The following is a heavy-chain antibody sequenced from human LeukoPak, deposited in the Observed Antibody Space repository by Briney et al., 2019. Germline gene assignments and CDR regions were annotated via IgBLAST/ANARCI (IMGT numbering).Heavy chain of an antibody. D-gene: IGHD3-16*01. Sequence: GGSLRLSCAASGFTFSSYAMSWVRQGPGKGLEWVSTISGSGGNTYYADSLKGRFTVSRDNSKNTVYLQMNSLRAEDTAIYYCAKRGGYYYYYAVDVWGQGTTVTVSS. V-gene: IGHV3-23*01. CDR3: AKRGGYYYYYAVDV. CDR1: GFTFSSYA. J-gene: IGHJ6*02. CDR2: ISGSGGNT.